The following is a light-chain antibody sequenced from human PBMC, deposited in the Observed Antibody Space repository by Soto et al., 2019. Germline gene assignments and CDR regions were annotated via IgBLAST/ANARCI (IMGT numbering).Light chain of an antibody. CDR1: QSVSSY. CDR3: QQYNNWPPT. CDR2: GAS. V-gene: IGKV3-15*01. J-gene: IGKJ1*01. Sequence: VLTQSPATLSLSPGERATLSCRASQSVSSYLAWYQQKPGQSPRLLIYGASTRATGVPARFSGSGSGTEFTLTISSLQSEDFAVYYCQQYNNWPPTFGQGTKVDI.